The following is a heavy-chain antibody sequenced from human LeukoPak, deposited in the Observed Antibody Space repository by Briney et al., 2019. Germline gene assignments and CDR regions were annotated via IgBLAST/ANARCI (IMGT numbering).Heavy chain of an antibody. CDR1: GGSISSSSYY. Sequence: SETLSLTCTVSGGSISSSSYYWGWIRQPPGKGLEWIGSIYYSGSTYYNPSLKSRVTISVDTSKNQFSLKLSSVTAADTAVYYCARRGFYYDSSDYYCFDYWGQGTLVTVSS. CDR3: ARRGFYYDSSDYYCFDY. J-gene: IGHJ4*02. CDR2: IYYSGST. V-gene: IGHV4-39*01. D-gene: IGHD3-22*01.